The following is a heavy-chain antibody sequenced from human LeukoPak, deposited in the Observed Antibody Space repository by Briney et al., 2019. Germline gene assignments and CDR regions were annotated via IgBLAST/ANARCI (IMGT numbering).Heavy chain of an antibody. Sequence: SETLSLTCTVSGGSISSYYWSWIRQPAGKGLEWIGRIYTSGSTNYNPSLKSRVTISVDTSKNQFSLQLSFVTAADTAVYYCARDPGTYYYGSGSQPLFDYWGQGTLVTVSS. CDR3: ARDPGTYYYGSGSQPLFDY. V-gene: IGHV4-4*07. D-gene: IGHD3-10*01. CDR2: IYTSGST. J-gene: IGHJ4*02. CDR1: GGSISSYY.